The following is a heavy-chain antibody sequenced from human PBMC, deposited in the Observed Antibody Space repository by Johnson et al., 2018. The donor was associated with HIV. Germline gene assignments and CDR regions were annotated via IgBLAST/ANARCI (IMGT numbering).Heavy chain of an antibody. CDR3: ARISYNLWRDPDAFDI. V-gene: IGHV3-15*01. CDR1: GFTFSNAW. D-gene: IGHD3-3*01. J-gene: IGHJ3*02. Sequence: VQLVESGGGLVQPGGSLRLSCAASGFTFSNAWMSWVRQAPGKGLEWVGRIKSKTDGGTTDYAAPVKGRFTISRDDSKNTLYLQMNSLRVEDTAVYYCARISYNLWRDPDAFDIWGQGTIVTVSS. CDR2: IKSKTDGGTT.